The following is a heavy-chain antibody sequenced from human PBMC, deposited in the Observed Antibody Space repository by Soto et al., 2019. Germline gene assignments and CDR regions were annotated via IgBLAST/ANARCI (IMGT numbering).Heavy chain of an antibody. V-gene: IGHV1-18*01. D-gene: IGHD3-10*01. CDR1: GDTFTNFG. J-gene: IGHJ5*02. CDR2: IATYNSNK. CDR3: ARVLRGVVNWFDP. Sequence: HLVQSGPEVKQPGASVTVSCKTSGDTFTNFGLSWVRQAPGQGLEWMGWIATYNSNKNYAQKCQGRLTLTTDTSTSTAYMELKSLGYDDTAVDYCARVLRGVVNWFDPWGQGTLITVSS.